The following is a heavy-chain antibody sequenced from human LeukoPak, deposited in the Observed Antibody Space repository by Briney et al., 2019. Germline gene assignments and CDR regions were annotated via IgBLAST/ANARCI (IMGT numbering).Heavy chain of an antibody. J-gene: IGHJ4*02. D-gene: IGHD3-22*01. CDR2: IRSKAYGGTT. CDR1: GFTFGDYA. CDR3: TRENYYDSSGYHTPLPFDY. V-gene: IGHV3-49*03. Sequence: PGGSLRLSCTASGFTFGDYAMSWFRQAPGKGLEWVGFIRSKAYGGTTEYAASVKGRFTISRDDSKSIAYLQMNSLKTEDTAVYYCTRENYYDSSGYHTPLPFDYWGQGTLVTVSS.